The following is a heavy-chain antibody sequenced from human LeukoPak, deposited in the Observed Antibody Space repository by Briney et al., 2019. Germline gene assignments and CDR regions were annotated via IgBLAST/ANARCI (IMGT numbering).Heavy chain of an antibody. V-gene: IGHV3-21*01. CDR1: GFTFSSYS. J-gene: IGHJ4*02. CDR2: ISSSSSYI. D-gene: IGHD3-16*01. CDR3: AKDQGGAIDY. Sequence: GGSLRLSCAASGFTFSSYSMNWVRQAPGKGLEWVSSISSSSSYIYYADSVKGRFTISRDNSKNTLYLQMNSLRAEDTAVYYCAKDQGGAIDYWGQGTLVTVSS.